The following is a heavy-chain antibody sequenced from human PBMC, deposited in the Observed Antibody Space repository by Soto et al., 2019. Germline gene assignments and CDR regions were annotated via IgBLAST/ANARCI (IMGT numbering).Heavy chain of an antibody. CDR2: ISGSGGST. CDR1: GFTFSSYA. CDR3: AKDLLRDIVVVPAAWN. D-gene: IGHD2-2*01. V-gene: IGHV3-23*01. J-gene: IGHJ4*02. Sequence: GGSLRLSCAASGFTFSSYAMSWVRQAPGKGLEWVSAISGSGGSTYYADSVKGRFTISRDNSKNTLYLQMNSLRAEDTAVYYCAKDLLRDIVVVPAAWNWGQGTLVTVSS.